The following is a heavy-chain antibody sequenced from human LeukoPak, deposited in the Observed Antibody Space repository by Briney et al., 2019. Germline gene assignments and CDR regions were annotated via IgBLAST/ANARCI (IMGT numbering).Heavy chain of an antibody. D-gene: IGHD1-26*01. J-gene: IGHJ6*03. V-gene: IGHV1-46*03. CDR2: INHSGGST. Sequence: ASVKVSCKASGYTFTSYYMHWVRQAPGQGLEWMGIINHSGGSTTYAQKFQGRVTMTRDTSTSTVYMELSSLRSEDTAVYYCARATWTDSGSYYYYYYMDVWGKGTTVTVSS. CDR3: ARATWTDSGSYYYYYYMDV. CDR1: GYTFTSYY.